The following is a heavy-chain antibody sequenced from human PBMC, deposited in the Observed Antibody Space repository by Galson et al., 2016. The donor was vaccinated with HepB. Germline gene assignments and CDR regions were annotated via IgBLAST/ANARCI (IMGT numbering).Heavy chain of an antibody. CDR1: GFRFSDYY. V-gene: IGHV3-11*01. Sequence: SLRLSCAASGFRFSDYYMSWIRQAPGKGLEWLSYISSSGRPIYYADSVKGRFTISRDNAKNSLYLQMNNLRGEDTAVYYCARMIPLYRSGWYVRGDGWFDPWGQGTLVTVSS. CDR3: ARMIPLYRSGWYVRGDGWFDP. J-gene: IGHJ5*02. CDR2: ISSSGRPI. D-gene: IGHD6-19*01.